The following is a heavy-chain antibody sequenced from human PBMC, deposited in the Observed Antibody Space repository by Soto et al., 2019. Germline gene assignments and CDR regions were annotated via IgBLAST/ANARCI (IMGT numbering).Heavy chain of an antibody. CDR2: INPNSGGT. D-gene: IGHD2-2*01. CDR3: ARNLGYCSSTSCSGDGAFDI. CDR1: GYTFTGYY. J-gene: IGHJ3*02. V-gene: IGHV1-2*04. Sequence: ASVKVSCKASGYTFTGYYMHWVRQAPGQGLEWMGWINPNSGGTNYAQKFQGWVTMTRETSISTAYMELSRLRSDDTAVYYCARNLGYCSSTSCSGDGAFDIWGQGTMVTVSS.